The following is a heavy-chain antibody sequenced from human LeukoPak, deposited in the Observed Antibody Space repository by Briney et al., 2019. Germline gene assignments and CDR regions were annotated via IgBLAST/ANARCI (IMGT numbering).Heavy chain of an antibody. CDR2: ISSDGSAN. D-gene: IGHD1-26*01. V-gene: IGHV3-30*18. CDR3: AKGSGGSYYGFFDY. Sequence: PGRSLRLSCAASGFTFSSYGMHWVRQAPGKGLEWVAVISSDGSANYYADSVKGRFTISRDNSMHTLYMQMNSLRAEDTAVYYCAKGSGGSYYGFFDYWGQGTLVTVSS. CDR1: GFTFSSYG. J-gene: IGHJ4*02.